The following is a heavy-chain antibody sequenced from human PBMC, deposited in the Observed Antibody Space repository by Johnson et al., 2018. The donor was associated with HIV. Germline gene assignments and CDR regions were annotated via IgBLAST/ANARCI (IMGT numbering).Heavy chain of an antibody. V-gene: IGHV3-30*14. D-gene: IGHD1-26*01. CDR2: MSYDGSNK. J-gene: IGHJ3*02. CDR1: GFTFSSYA. Sequence: VQLVESGGGVVRPGRSLRLSCAASGFTFSSYAMHWVRQAPGKGLEWVAVMSYDGSNKYYADSVKGRFTISRDISNNTLYLQMNSLGAEDTAVYYCAKDRSGSYLGYAFDMWGQGTMVTVSS. CDR3: AKDRSGSYLGYAFDM.